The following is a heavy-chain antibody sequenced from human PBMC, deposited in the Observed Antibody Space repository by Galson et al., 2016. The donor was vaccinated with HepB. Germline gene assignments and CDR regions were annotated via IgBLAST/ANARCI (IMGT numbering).Heavy chain of an antibody. V-gene: IGHV3-30*18. CDR3: AKDLEGYCSGGSCYRSSFDD. CDR1: GFTFNTYG. D-gene: IGHD2-15*01. CDR2: ISRDGTNK. Sequence: SLRLSCAASGFTFNTYGMHWVRQAPGKGLEWVAVISRDGTNKYYANSVKGRFTISRGNSKNTLYLQMINLRADDTALYYCAKDLEGYCSGGSCYRSSFDDWGQGTLVIVSS. J-gene: IGHJ4*02.